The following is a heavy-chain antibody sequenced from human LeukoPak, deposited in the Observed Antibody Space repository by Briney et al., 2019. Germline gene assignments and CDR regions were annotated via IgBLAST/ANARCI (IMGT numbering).Heavy chain of an antibody. CDR2: ISSSSSYI. CDR3: ARVLWFGESQRHLYYYYYGMDV. CDR1: GFTFSSYS. J-gene: IGHJ6*02. Sequence: PGGSLRLSCAASGFTFSSYSMNWVRQAPGKGLEWVSSISSSSSYIYYADSVKGRFTISRDNAKNSLYLQMNSLRAEDTAVYYCARVLWFGESQRHLYYYYYGMDVWGQGTTVTVSS. V-gene: IGHV3-21*01. D-gene: IGHD3-10*01.